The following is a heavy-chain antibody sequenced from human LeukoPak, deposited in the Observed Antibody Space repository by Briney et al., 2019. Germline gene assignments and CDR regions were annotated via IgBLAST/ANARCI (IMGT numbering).Heavy chain of an antibody. Sequence: KPSETLSLTCAVYGGSFSGYYWSWIRQPPGKGPEWIGEINHSGSTNYNPSLKSRVSISADTSKNQFSLKLSSVTAADTAVYYCARTGETAMDSRGLFDYWGQGTLVTVSP. D-gene: IGHD5-18*01. V-gene: IGHV4-34*01. J-gene: IGHJ4*02. CDR1: GGSFSGYY. CDR3: ARTGETAMDSRGLFDY. CDR2: INHSGST.